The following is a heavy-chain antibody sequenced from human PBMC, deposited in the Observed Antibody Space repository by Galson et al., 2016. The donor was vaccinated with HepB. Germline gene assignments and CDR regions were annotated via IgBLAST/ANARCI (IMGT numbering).Heavy chain of an antibody. D-gene: IGHD5-24*01. CDR1: GYTFTDYY. J-gene: IGHJ5*02. V-gene: IGHV1-2*04. CDR3: ARDPDRDGTWFGP. CDR2: INPRNGGT. Sequence: SVKVSCKASGYTFTDYYIHWVRQAPGQGLEWMGWINPRNGGTDYAQMFQGWVTMTTDTSISTVYMEMTRLKSDDTAVYYCARDPDRDGTWFGPWCRGTLVTVS.